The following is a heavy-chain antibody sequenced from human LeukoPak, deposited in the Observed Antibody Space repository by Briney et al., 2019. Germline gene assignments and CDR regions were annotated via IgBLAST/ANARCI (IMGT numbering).Heavy chain of an antibody. CDR3: ARGLLPGYSSSWLGAGYYYYMDV. CDR2: ISAYNGNT. CDR1: GYTFTSYG. Sequence: ASVKVSCKASGYTFTSYGISWVRQAPGQGLEWMGWISAYNGNTNYAQKLQGRVTMTTDTSTSTAYMELRSLRSDDTAVYYCARGLLPGYSSSWLGAGYYYYMDVWGKGTTVTISS. V-gene: IGHV1-18*01. J-gene: IGHJ6*03. D-gene: IGHD6-13*01.